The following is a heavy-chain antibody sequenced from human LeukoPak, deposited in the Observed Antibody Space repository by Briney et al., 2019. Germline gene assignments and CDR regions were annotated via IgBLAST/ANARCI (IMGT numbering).Heavy chain of an antibody. D-gene: IGHD6-19*01. CDR3: ARKVSSGAPAFDY. CDR1: GFTFSSYS. Sequence: GGSLRLSCAASGFTFSSYSMNWVRQAPGKGLEWVSSISSSSSYIYYADSVKGRFTISRDNAKNSLYLQMNSLRAEDTAVYYCARKVSSGAPAFDYWGQGTLVTVSS. J-gene: IGHJ4*02. CDR2: ISSSSSYI. V-gene: IGHV3-21*01.